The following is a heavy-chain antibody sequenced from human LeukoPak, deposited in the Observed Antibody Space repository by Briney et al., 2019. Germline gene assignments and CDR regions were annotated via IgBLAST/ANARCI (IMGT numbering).Heavy chain of an antibody. V-gene: IGHV3-23*01. CDR2: ISGSGGST. CDR1: GFTFSSHS. CDR3: AKEPPILTGYYWDY. D-gene: IGHD3-9*01. J-gene: IGHJ4*02. Sequence: GGSLRLSCAASGFTFSSHSMNWVRQAPGKGLEWVSAISGSGGSTYYADSVKGRFTISRDNSKNTLYLQMNSLRAEDTAVYYCAKEPPILTGYYWDYWGQGTLVTVSS.